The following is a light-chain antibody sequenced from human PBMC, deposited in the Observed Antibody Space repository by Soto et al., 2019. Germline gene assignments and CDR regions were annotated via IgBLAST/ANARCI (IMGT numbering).Light chain of an antibody. V-gene: IGLV2-11*01. CDR1: SNDVGGYNY. J-gene: IGLJ1*01. CDR3: CSYAGGYIYV. CDR2: DVT. Sequence: QSVLTQPPSVSGSPGQSVTISCTGTSNDVGGYNYVSWYQQHSGKAPRLMIYDVTKRPSGVPDRFSGSKSDNTASLTISGLQAEDEADYYCCSYAGGYIYVFGTGTKVTVL.